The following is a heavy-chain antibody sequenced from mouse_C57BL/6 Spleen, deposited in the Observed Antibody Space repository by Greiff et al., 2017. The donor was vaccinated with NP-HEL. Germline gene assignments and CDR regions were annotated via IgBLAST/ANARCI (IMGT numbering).Heavy chain of an antibody. CDR2: IDPSDSYT. CDR3: ARSGY. J-gene: IGHJ2*01. Sequence: QVQLQQPGAELVKPGASVKLSCKASGYTFTSYWMQWVKQRPGQGLEWIGEIDPSDSYTNYNQKFKGKATLTVDTSSSTAYMQLSSLTSEDSAVYYCARSGYWGQSTTLTVSS. CDR1: GYTFTSYW. V-gene: IGHV1-50*01.